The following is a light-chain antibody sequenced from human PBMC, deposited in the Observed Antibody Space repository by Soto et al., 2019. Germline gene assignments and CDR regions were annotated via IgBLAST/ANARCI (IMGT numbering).Light chain of an antibody. J-gene: IGKJ4*01. CDR3: QQYIQWPPLT. Sequence: EIVMTQSPATLSVSPGERATLSCRASQSVNSNLAWYQQKPGQAPRLLIYGASTRATGIPARFSGSGSGTEFTLTISSLQSEDFAVYYCQQYIQWPPLTFGGGTKVEIK. CDR1: QSVNSN. CDR2: GAS. V-gene: IGKV3-15*01.